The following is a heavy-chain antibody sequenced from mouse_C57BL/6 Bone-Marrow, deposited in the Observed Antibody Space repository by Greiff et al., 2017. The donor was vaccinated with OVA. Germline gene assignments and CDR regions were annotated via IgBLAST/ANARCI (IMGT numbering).Heavy chain of an antibody. V-gene: IGHV5-17*01. CDR1: GFTFSDYG. CDR3: AISNLGLDY. D-gene: IGHD2-5*01. J-gene: IGHJ2*01. CDR2: ISSGSSTI. Sequence: EVHLVESGGGLVKPGGSLKLSCAASGFTFSDYGMHWVRQAPEKGLEWVAYISSGSSTIYYADTVKGRFTISRDKATNTLFLQMPSLRSEDTAMYYCAISNLGLDYWGQGTTLTVSS.